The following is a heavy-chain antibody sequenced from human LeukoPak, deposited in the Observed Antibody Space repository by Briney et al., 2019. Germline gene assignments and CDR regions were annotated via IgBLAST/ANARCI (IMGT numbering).Heavy chain of an antibody. D-gene: IGHD6-6*01. CDR2: INPNSGGT. J-gene: IGHJ6*03. CDR1: GYTFTGYY. V-gene: IGHV1-2*02. Sequence: GASVKVSCKASGYTFTGYYMHWVRQAPGQGLEWMGWINPNSGGTNYAQKFQGRVTMTRDTSISTAYMELSRLRSDDTAVYYCARGVYSSSSPGYYYMDVWGKGTTVTVSS. CDR3: ARGVYSSSSPGYYYMDV.